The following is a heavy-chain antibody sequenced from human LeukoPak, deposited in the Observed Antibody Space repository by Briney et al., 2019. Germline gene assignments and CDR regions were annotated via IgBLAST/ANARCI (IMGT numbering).Heavy chain of an antibody. J-gene: IGHJ4*02. CDR2: IYSDGST. CDR1: GFTVSSNY. Sequence: GGSLRLSCAASGFTVSSNYMSWVRQAPGKGLEWVSEIYSDGSTYYADSVKGRFTISRDNSKNTLYLQMNSLRAEDTAVYYCAKVGGTVYYFDYWGQGTLVTVSS. V-gene: IGHV3-53*01. D-gene: IGHD1-14*01. CDR3: AKVGGTVYYFDY.